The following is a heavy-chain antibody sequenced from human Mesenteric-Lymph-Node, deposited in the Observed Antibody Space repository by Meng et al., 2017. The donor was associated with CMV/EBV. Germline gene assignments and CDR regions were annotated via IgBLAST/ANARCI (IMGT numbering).Heavy chain of an antibody. D-gene: IGHD2-2*01. J-gene: IGHJ4*02. V-gene: IGHV3-74*01. CDR1: GFTFSSYA. Sequence: GESLKISCAASGFTFSSYAMSWVRQAPGKGLEWVSRISSDGSVTTYADSVRGRFTISRDNAKNTLHLQMNTLRVEDTAVYYCARTPVACSSSSCYYSDYWGQGTLVTVSS. CDR2: ISSDGSVT. CDR3: ARTPVACSSSSCYYSDY.